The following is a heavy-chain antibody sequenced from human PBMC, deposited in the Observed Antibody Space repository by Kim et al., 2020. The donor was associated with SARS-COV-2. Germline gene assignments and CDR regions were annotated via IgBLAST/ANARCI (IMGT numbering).Heavy chain of an antibody. D-gene: IGHD3-3*01. CDR1: GFTFSSYG. CDR2: ISYDGSNK. J-gene: IGHJ6*02. V-gene: IGHV3-30*18. CDR3: AKDAKYYDFWNGDFPNPAGYYYYYYGMDV. Sequence: GGSLRLSCAASGFTFSSYGMHWVRQAPGKGLEWVAVISYDGSNKYYADSVKGRFTISRDNSKNTLYLQMNSLRAEDTAVYYCAKDAKYYDFWNGDFPNPAGYYYYYYGMDVWGQGTTVTVSS.